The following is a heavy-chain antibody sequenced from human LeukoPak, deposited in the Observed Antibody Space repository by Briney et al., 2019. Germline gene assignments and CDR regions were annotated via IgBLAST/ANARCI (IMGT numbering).Heavy chain of an antibody. V-gene: IGHV3-23*01. Sequence: TGGSLRLSCGVSGFTFSSYAMSWVRQAPGKGLEWVSPISGRGGRTYYADIVKGRFTISRDKYKNTLYLQMNSLGAEDTAVYYCAKDRAAAGSINWYFDLWGRGTLVTVSS. D-gene: IGHD6-13*01. CDR2: ISGRGGRT. J-gene: IGHJ2*01. CDR3: AKDRAAAGSINWYFDL. CDR1: GFTFSSYA.